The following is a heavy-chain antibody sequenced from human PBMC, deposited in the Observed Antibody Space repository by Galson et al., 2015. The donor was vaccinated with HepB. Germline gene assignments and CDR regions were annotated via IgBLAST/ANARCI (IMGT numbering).Heavy chain of an antibody. J-gene: IGHJ3*02. CDR1: GFTFSSYW. CDR2: IKQDGSEK. Sequence: SLRLTCAASGFTFSSYWMNWVRQAPGKGLEWVANIKQDGSEKHYVESVQGRFTISRDNSKNSLYLQMSSLRAEDTAVYYCARAGYDDWRRAYFDTWGQGTMVTVSS. CDR3: ARAGYDDWRRAYFDT. D-gene: IGHD5-12*01. V-gene: IGHV3-7*01.